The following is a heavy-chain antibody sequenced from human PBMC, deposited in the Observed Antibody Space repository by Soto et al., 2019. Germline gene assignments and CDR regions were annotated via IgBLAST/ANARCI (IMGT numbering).Heavy chain of an antibody. CDR1: GFTFSNNW. J-gene: IGHJ4*02. Sequence: EVHLVESGGGLAQPGGSLRLSCAASGFTFSNNWIHWVRQAPGKGLVWVSGIKSDGSSTTYADSVKGRFTISRDNAKNTLYLQMNSLRAEDTAVYYCASAAPFNYGGTSGFDFWGQGTLVTVSS. V-gene: IGHV3-74*03. D-gene: IGHD4-17*01. CDR2: IKSDGSST. CDR3: ASAAPFNYGGTSGFDF.